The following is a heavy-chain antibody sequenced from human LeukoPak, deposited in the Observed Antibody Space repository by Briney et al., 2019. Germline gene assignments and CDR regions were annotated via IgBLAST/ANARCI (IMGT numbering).Heavy chain of an antibody. V-gene: IGHV3-30*02. CDR3: AKGNGGCYYDSSGYYFDY. CDR1: GFTFRSYG. J-gene: IGHJ4*02. Sequence: PGESLRLSCAASGFTFRSYGMHWVRQAPGKGLEWVAIIRYDGTNKYYADSVKGRFTISRDNSKNTLYLQMNSLRAEDTAVYYCAKGNGGCYYDSSGYYFDYWGQGTLVTVSS. D-gene: IGHD3-22*01. CDR2: IRYDGTNK.